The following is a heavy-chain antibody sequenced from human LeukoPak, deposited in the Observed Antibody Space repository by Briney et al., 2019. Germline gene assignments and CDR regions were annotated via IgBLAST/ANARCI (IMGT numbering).Heavy chain of an antibody. D-gene: IGHD6-13*01. CDR1: GYTFTGYY. CDR3: ARAPMESLAAAGNDAFDI. V-gene: IGHV1-2*02. Sequence: VASVKVSCKASGYTFTGYYMHWVRQAPGQGLEWMGWINPNSGGTNYAQKFQGRVTMTRDTSISTAYMELSRLRSDDTAVYYCARAPMESLAAAGNDAFDIWGQGTMVTVSS. J-gene: IGHJ3*02. CDR2: INPNSGGT.